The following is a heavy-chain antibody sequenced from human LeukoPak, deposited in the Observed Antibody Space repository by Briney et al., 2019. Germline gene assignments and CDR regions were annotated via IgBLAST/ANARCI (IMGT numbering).Heavy chain of an antibody. V-gene: IGHV1-2*02. J-gene: IGHJ1*01. D-gene: IGHD3-22*01. CDR1: GYTFTGYY. CDR3: ARDYYDSGGYSVEYFQH. CDR2: INPNSGGT. Sequence: ASVKVSCKASGYTFTGYYIHWVRQAPGQGLEWMGWINPNSGGTNFVQKFQGRVTMTRDTSLSTAYMELSRLRSDDTAVYYCARDYYDSGGYSVEYFQHWGQGTLVTVSS.